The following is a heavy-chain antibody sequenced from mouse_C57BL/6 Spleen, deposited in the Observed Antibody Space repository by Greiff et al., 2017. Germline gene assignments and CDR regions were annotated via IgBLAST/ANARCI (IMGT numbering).Heavy chain of an antibody. Sequence: QVQLKESVPGLVAPSQSLSITCTVSGFYLTSYAISWVRQPPGKGLEWLGVIWTGGGTNYNSALKSRLSISKDNTKCQVFLKMNSLHTDDTARYYCARNPRYGSRYWYFDFWGTGTTVTVAS. D-gene: IGHD1-1*01. V-gene: IGHV2-9-1*01. J-gene: IGHJ1*03. CDR3: ARNPRYGSRYWYFDF. CDR1: GFYLTSYA. CDR2: IWTGGGT.